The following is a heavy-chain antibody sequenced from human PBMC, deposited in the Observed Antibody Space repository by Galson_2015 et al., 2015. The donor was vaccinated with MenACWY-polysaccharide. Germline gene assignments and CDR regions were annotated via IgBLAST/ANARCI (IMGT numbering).Heavy chain of an antibody. J-gene: IGHJ3*01. CDR2: IEQDGREK. CDR1: GFTFTRNS. V-gene: IGHV3-7*01. D-gene: IGHD2-21*02. CDR3: ARTPRSSVT. Sequence: SLRLSCAASGFTFTRNSMSWIRQAPGKGLEWVANIEQDGREKYYVDSVRGRFTVSRDNGNNLVYLHMNSLRVEDTAVYYCARTPRSSVTWGQGTKVTVSS.